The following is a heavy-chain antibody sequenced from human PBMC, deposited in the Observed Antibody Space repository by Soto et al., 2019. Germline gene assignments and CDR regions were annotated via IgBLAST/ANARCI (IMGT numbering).Heavy chain of an antibody. CDR1: GGSISSGGYS. CDR3: ASQHYYDSSGYYVVY. Sequence: PSETLSVTCAVSGGSISSGGYSWSWIRQPPGKGLEWIGNIHYSGSTYYDSSLKSRVTISVDTSKNQFSLKLSSVTAADTAVYYCASQHYYDSSGYYVVYWGQGTLVTVSS. V-gene: IGHV4-30-2*03. CDR2: IHYSGST. J-gene: IGHJ4*02. D-gene: IGHD3-22*01.